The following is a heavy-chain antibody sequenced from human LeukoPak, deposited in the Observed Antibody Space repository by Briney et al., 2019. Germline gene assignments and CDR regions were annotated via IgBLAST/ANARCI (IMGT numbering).Heavy chain of an antibody. V-gene: IGHV3-30*04. CDR2: ISYDETNK. J-gene: IGHJ4*02. CDR3: ARDWQGSPGYYFHY. Sequence: GRSLRLSCAASGFSFSSYAMHWVRQAPGKGLEWVAVISYDETNKHYGDSVKGRFTISRDNSKNTLYLQMNSLRAEDTAVYYCARDWQGSPGYYFHYWGQGTLVTVSS. CDR1: GFSFSSYA. D-gene: IGHD2-2*01.